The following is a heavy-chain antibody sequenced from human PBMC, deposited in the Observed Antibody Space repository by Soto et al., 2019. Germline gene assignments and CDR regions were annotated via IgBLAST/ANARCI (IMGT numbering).Heavy chain of an antibody. CDR3: ARQPCSGGSCYSLYWFDP. D-gene: IGHD2-15*01. J-gene: IGHJ5*02. CDR2: IYYSGST. Sequence: SETLSLTCTVSGGSISSSSYYWSWIRQPPGKGLEWIGSIYYSGSTYYNPSLKSRVTISVDTSKNQFSLKLSSVTAADTAVYYCARQPCSGGSCYSLYWFDPWGQGTLVTVSS. V-gene: IGHV4-39*01. CDR1: GGSISSSSYY.